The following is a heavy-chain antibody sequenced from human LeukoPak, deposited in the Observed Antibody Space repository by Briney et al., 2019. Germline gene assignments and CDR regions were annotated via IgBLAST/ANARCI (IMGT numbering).Heavy chain of an antibody. CDR2: INPNSGGT. CDR1: GYIFTDYY. CDR3: ARDATVRGPYGGHHFYSYMDV. D-gene: IGHD3-10*01. J-gene: IGHJ6*03. V-gene: IGHV1/OR15-1*02. Sequence: ASVKVSCKASGYIFTDYYMHWVRQAPGQELGWMGRINPNSGGTNYAQKFQGRVTMTRDTSISTAYTELSSLRSEDMATYYCARDATVRGPYGGHHFYSYMDVWGKGTTVTVSS.